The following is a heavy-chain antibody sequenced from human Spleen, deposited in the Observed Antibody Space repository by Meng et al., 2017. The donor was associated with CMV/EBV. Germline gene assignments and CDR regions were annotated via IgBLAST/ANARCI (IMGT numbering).Heavy chain of an antibody. D-gene: IGHD2-2*01. CDR1: GGSVSGYY. Sequence: HAQLQQLGAGLLKPSETLSHTCSVYGGSVSGYYWSWIRQPPGKGLEWIGEINHSGSTNYNPSLKSRVTISVDTSKHQFSLKLSSVTAADTAVYYCARDIVVVPAAYNWFDPWGQGTLVTVSS. CDR2: INHSGST. CDR3: ARDIVVVPAAYNWFDP. J-gene: IGHJ5*02. V-gene: IGHV4-34*01.